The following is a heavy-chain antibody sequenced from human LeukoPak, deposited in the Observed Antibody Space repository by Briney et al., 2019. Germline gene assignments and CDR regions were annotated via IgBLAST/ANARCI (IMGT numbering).Heavy chain of an antibody. CDR3: ARDGFLEWLLFPYYYYGMDV. J-gene: IGHJ6*02. CDR2: INPSGGST. Sequence: VASVKVSCKASGYTFTSYYMHWVQQAPGQGLEWMGIINPSGGSTSYAQKFQGRVTMTRDTSTSTVYMELSSLRSGDTAVYYCARDGFLEWLLFPYYYYGMDVWGQGTTVTVSS. CDR1: GYTFTSYY. V-gene: IGHV1-46*01. D-gene: IGHD3-3*01.